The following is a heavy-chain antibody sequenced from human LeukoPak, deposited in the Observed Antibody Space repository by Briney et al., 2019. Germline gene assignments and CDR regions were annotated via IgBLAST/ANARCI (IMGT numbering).Heavy chain of an antibody. Sequence: GGSLRLSCAASGFTFSSYAMSWVRQAPGKGLEWVSAINAAGVATSYADSVKGRFTISRDISQNTLYLQMNSLRAEDTAVYYCAKGIIAVGLDYFDCRGQGTLVTVSS. J-gene: IGHJ4*02. CDR1: GFTFSSYA. D-gene: IGHD3-10*01. CDR3: AKGIIAVGLDYFDC. V-gene: IGHV3-23*01. CDR2: INAAGVAT.